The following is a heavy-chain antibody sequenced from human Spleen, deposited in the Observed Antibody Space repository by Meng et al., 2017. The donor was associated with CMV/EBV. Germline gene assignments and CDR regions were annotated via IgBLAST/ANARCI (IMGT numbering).Heavy chain of an antibody. CDR1: GYTFTAHY. CDR2: IHPHRGDT. D-gene: IGHD7-27*01. V-gene: IGHV1-2*02. CDR3: ARDNNWGLDY. Sequence: VSCKASGYTFTAHYFHWVRQAPGQGLEWMGWIHPHRGDTNYAQQFQGRVTLTRDTSINTGYMELTRLTSDDTAVYYCARDNNWGLDYWGQGTLVTVSS. J-gene: IGHJ4*02.